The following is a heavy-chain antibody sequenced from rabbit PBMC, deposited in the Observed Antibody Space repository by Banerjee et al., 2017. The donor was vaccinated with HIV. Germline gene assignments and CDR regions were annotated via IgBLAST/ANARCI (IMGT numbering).Heavy chain of an antibody. CDR1: GFSFSSGYY. J-gene: IGHJ4*01. V-gene: IGHV1S40*01. CDR2: IYADNSGST. Sequence: QSLEESGGDLVKPGASLTLTCTASGFSFSSGYYMCWVRQAPGKGLEWIACIYADNSGSTDYASWATGRFTISKTSSTTVALQMTSLTAADTATCFCARGSAYAGAGYALWGQGTLVTVS. CDR3: ARGSAYAGAGYAL. D-gene: IGHD4-2*01.